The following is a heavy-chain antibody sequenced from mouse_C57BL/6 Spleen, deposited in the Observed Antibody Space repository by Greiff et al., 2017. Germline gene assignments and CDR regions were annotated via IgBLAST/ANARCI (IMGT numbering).Heavy chain of an antibody. D-gene: IGHD2-4*01. CDR2: IYPGSGNT. CDR3: AREGGLRGAWFAY. Sequence: VQLQQSGAELVRPGASVKLSCKASGYTFTDYYINWVKQRPGQGLEWIARIYPGSGNTYYNEKFKGKATLTAEKSSSTAYMQLSSLTSEDSAVYFCAREGGLRGAWFAYWGQGTLVTVSA. CDR1: GYTFTDYY. J-gene: IGHJ3*01. V-gene: IGHV1-76*01.